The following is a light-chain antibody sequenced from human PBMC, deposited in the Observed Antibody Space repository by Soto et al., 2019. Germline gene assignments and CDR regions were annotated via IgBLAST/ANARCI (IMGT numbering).Light chain of an antibody. V-gene: IGKV1-9*01. Sequence: DIQLTQSPSLLSASVGDRVTITCRASQGTSSYLAWFQQKPGRAPKLLIYGASTLHSGVPARFSGSGSGTDFTLTISNLQPEDFATYYCQQLNAYPLTFGQGTRLEI. CDR3: QQLNAYPLT. CDR1: QGTSSY. CDR2: GAS. J-gene: IGKJ5*01.